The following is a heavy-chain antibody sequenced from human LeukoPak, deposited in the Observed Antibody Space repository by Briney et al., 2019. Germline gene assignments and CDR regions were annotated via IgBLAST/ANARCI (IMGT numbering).Heavy chain of an antibody. CDR1: GGSISSYY. V-gene: IGHV4-4*07. D-gene: IGHD1-1*01. CDR2: IYTSGST. CDR3: ARGRYGTVTRGWFDP. Sequence: SETLSLTCTVSGGSISSYYWSWIRQPAGKGLEWIGRIYTSGSTNYNPSLKSRVTISVDKSKNQFSLKLSSVTAADTAVYYCARGRYGTVTRGWFDPWGQGTLVTVSS. J-gene: IGHJ5*02.